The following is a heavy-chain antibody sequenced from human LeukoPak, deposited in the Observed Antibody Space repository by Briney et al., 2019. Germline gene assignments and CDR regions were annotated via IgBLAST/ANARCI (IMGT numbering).Heavy chain of an antibody. CDR2: INSDGSST. Sequence: GGSLRLSCAASGFTFSSYWMHWVRQAPGKGLVWVSRINSDGSSTSYADSVKGRFTISRDNAKNTLYLQMNGLRAEDTALYYCASLGYSKGYYYGMDVWGQGTTVTVSS. CDR3: ASLGYSKGYYYGMDV. CDR1: GFTFSSYW. J-gene: IGHJ6*02. D-gene: IGHD4-11*01. V-gene: IGHV3-74*01.